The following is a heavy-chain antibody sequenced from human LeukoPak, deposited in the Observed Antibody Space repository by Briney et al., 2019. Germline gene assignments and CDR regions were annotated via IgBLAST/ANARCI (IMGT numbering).Heavy chain of an antibody. V-gene: IGHV4-4*07. Sequence: MASETLSLTCTVSGGSISSYYWSWIRQPAGKGLEWIGRIYSTGSTNYNPSLKSRVTMSVDTSKNQFSLRLRSVTAADTAVYYYARQIASAGTAGFDFWGQGALVTVSS. J-gene: IGHJ4*02. CDR1: GGSISSYY. D-gene: IGHD6-13*01. CDR2: IYSTGST. CDR3: ARQIASAGTAGFDF.